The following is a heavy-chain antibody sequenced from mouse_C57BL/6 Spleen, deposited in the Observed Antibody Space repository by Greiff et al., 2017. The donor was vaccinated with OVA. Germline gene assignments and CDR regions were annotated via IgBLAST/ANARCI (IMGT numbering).Heavy chain of an antibody. J-gene: IGHJ1*03. CDR3: ARGADWYFDV. V-gene: IGHV1-80*01. Sequence: QVQLQQSGAELVKPGASVKISCKASGYAFSSSWMNWVKQRPGKGLEWIGQIYPGVGDTNYNGKFKGKATLTADKSSSTAYMQLSSLTSEDSAVYFCARGADWYFDVGGTGTTVTVSS. CDR2: IYPGVGDT. CDR1: GYAFSSSW.